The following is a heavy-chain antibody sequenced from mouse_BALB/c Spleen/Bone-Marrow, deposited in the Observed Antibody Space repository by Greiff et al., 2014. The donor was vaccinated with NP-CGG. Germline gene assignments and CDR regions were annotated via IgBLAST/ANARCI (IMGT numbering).Heavy chain of an antibody. J-gene: IGHJ2*01. Sequence: QVQLQQSGPELVKPGASVRISCKAAGYTFTSYYTHWVKQRPGQGLEWIGWIYPGNVNTKYNEKFKGKATLTADKSSSTAYFLLSSLTSEDSAVYFCAREANWNFDYWGQGTTLTVSS. CDR3: AREANWNFDY. CDR2: IYPGNVNT. CDR1: GYTFTSYY. V-gene: IGHV1S56*01. D-gene: IGHD4-1*01.